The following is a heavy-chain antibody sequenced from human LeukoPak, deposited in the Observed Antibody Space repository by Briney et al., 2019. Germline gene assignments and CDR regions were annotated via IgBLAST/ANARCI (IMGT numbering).Heavy chain of an antibody. J-gene: IGHJ4*02. V-gene: IGHV3-23*01. CDR1: GFTFSTHA. CDR2: IGGGDDI. Sequence: GGSLRLSCAASGFTFSTHAMSWVRQAPGKGLEYVSGIGGGDDIHYADSVKGRFTVSRDNSKNTLFLQMNSLKAEDSAVYYCARDERSGYYIYWGQGILVTVSS. D-gene: IGHD3-22*01. CDR3: ARDERSGYYIY.